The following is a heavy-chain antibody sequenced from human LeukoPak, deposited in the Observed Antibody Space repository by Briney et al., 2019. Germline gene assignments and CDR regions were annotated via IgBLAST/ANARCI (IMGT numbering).Heavy chain of an antibody. CDR2: ISTYNGNT. V-gene: IGHV1-18*01. CDR1: GYTFTSYA. CDR3: ARGDDAFDF. J-gene: IGHJ3*01. Sequence: GASVKVSCKASGYTFTSYAISWVRQAPGQGLEWMGWISTYNGNTNYAQNLQGRVTMTTDTSTNTAYMELRSLRSGDTAVYYCARGDDAFDFWGQGTMVTVSS.